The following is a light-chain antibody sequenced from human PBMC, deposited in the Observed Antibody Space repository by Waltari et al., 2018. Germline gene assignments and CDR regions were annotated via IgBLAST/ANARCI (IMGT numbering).Light chain of an antibody. CDR1: SSDIGAYNY. V-gene: IGLV2-8*01. J-gene: IGLJ1*01. CDR3: SSYAGGNTYI. CDR2: DVS. Sequence: QAALTQPPSVSGSPGQSVTISCTGTSSDIGAYNYVSWYQQHPGKAPKLIIYDVSKRPSGVSDRFSGSKSCNTASLTISGLQAEDEADYYCSSYAGGNTYIFGTGTRLTVL.